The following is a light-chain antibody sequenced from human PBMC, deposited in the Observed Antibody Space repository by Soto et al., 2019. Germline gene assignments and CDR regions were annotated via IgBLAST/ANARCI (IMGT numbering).Light chain of an antibody. V-gene: IGLV1-40*01. J-gene: IGLJ1*01. Sequence: QSVLTQPPSVSGAPGQRVTISCTGSSSNIGAYYDVHWYQQLPGTAPKLLIYTNSYRPSGVPDRFSASKSGTSAYLAITGLQADDEADYYCQSFDSSLGGWVFGTGTKLTVL. CDR1: SSNIGAYYD. CDR3: QSFDSSLGGWV. CDR2: TNS.